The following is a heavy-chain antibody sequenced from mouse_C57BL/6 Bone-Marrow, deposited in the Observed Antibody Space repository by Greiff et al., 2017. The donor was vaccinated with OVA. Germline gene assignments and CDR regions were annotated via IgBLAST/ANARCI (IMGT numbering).Heavy chain of an antibody. CDR1: GFTFSSYA. Sequence: EVNVVESGGGLVKPGGSLKLSCAASGFTFSSYAMSWVRQTPEKRLEWVATISDGGSYTYYPDNVKGRFTISRDNAKNNLYLQMSHLKSEDTAMYYCARVLTGGTGWFDVWGTGTTVTVSS. V-gene: IGHV5-4*03. J-gene: IGHJ1*03. CDR2: ISDGGSYT. D-gene: IGHD4-1*01. CDR3: ARVLTGGTGWFDV.